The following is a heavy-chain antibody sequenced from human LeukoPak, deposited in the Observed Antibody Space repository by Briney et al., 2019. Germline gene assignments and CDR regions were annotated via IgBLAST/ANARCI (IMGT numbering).Heavy chain of an antibody. D-gene: IGHD4-17*01. V-gene: IGHV4-4*09. CDR3: ARGDGDYRGYFDS. CDR2: IYTSGST. Sequence: PSETLSLTCTVSGGSISSYYWSWIRQPPGKGLEWIGYIYTSGSTNYNPSLKSRVTMSVDTSTNQFSLRLSSVTAADTAVYYCARGDGDYRGYFDSWGQGTLVTVSS. CDR1: GGSISSYY. J-gene: IGHJ4*02.